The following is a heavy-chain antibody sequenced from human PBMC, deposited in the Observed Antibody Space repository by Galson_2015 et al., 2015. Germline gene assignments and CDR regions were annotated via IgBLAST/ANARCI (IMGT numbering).Heavy chain of an antibody. D-gene: IGHD2-2*01. CDR1: GGPISRSSYY. V-gene: IGHV4-39*07. CDR3: ARSPEVPYFDY. J-gene: IGHJ4*02. CDR2: IYYSGSP. Sequence: ETLSLTCPVSGGPISRSSYYWGWIRQPPGKGLEWGGSIYYSGSPYCNPCLKSRVNISVDTSKNQFSLKLSSVTAADPAVYYCARSPEVPYFDYWGQGTLVTVSS.